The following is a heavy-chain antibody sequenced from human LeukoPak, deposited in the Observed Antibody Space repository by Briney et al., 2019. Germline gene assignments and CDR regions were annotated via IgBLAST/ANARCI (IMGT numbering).Heavy chain of an antibody. V-gene: IGHV3-30*02. CDR1: GFTFSTYN. CDR2: IRYDGSNK. Sequence: PGGSLRLSCAASGFTFSTYNMSWVRQAPGKGLEWVAFIRYDGSNKYYADSVKGRFTISRANSKNTLYLQMNSLRAEDTAVYYCAKDRGDSSSRGVDYWGQGTLVTVSS. D-gene: IGHD6-6*01. CDR3: AKDRGDSSSRGVDY. J-gene: IGHJ4*02.